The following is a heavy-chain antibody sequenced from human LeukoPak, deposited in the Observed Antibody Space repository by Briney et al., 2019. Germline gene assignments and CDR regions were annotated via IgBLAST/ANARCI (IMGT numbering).Heavy chain of an antibody. CDR1: GGSISNYH. V-gene: IGHV4-59*01. J-gene: IGHJ4*02. CDR3: ARKSPTSGSYGWYFDY. D-gene: IGHD1-26*01. CDR2: IYHSGAT. Sequence: SETLSLTCTVSGGSISNYHWSWIRQPPGKGLEWIGYIYHSGATNYNPSLRSRVTISVDTSNNQFSLNLRSVTAADTAIYYCARKSPTSGSYGWYFDYWGQGALVTVSS.